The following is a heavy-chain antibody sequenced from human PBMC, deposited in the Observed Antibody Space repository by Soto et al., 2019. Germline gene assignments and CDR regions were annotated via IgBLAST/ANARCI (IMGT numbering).Heavy chain of an antibody. CDR2: VSASGGTT. CDR3: XXXXXXXXXXGFDY. Sequence: EVQLLESGGGFVQPGGSLRLSCAASGFTFSSYAMSWVRXXXXXXXXWVSAVSASGGTTYYADSVQGRFTISRDNSKXXXXXXXXXXXXXXXXXXXXXXXXXXXXXXGFDYWGQGTLVTVSS. J-gene: IGHJ4*02. CDR1: GFTFSSYA. V-gene: IGHV3-23*01.